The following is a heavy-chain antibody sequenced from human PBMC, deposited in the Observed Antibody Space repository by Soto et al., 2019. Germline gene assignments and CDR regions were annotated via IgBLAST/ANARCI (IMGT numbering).Heavy chain of an antibody. J-gene: IGHJ5*01. CDR3: AKAYTSSWPNDLFDS. Sequence: PGGSLRLSCAASGFSVSSYAMNWVRQAPGKGLEWVSGLRSTGSNSYYADSVKGRFTISRDNSKNTLYLQMNSLRAEDSAIYYCAKAYTSSWPNDLFDSWGQGTLVTVSS. CDR2: LRSTGSNS. D-gene: IGHD6-13*01. V-gene: IGHV3-23*01. CDR1: GFSVSSYA.